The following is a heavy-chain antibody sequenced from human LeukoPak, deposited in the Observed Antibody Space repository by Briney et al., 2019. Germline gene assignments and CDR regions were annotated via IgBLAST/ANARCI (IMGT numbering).Heavy chain of an antibody. Sequence: APVKVSCKASGYTFTSYAMRWVRQAPGQRLEWMGWINAGNGNTKYSQKFQGRVTITRDTSASTAYMELSSLRSEDTAVYYCVGYCSGGSCHSKWGQGTLVTVSS. D-gene: IGHD2-15*01. J-gene: IGHJ4*02. CDR1: GYTFTSYA. CDR2: INAGNGNT. V-gene: IGHV1-3*01. CDR3: VGYCSGGSCHSK.